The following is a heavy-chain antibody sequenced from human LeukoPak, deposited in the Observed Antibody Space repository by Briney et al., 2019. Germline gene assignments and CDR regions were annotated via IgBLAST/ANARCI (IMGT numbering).Heavy chain of an antibody. D-gene: IGHD5-12*01. Sequence: GGSLRLSCAASGFTFSDYWMSWVRQAPGKGLEWLANMKQDGSEEYYVDSVKGRFTISRDNAKNSLYLQMNSLRAEDTAVYCCARVRDRGSGYVYFDYWGQGTLVTVSS. V-gene: IGHV3-7*01. CDR1: GFTFSDYW. J-gene: IGHJ4*02. CDR3: ARVRDRGSGYVYFDY. CDR2: MKQDGSEE.